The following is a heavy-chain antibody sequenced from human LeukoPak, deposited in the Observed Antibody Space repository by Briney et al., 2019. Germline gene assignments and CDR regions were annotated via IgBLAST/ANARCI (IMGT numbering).Heavy chain of an antibody. V-gene: IGHV4-34*01. D-gene: IGHD3-22*01. J-gene: IGHJ3*02. Sequence: PSETLSLTCAVYGGSFSGYYWSWIRQPPGKGLEWIGEINHSGSTNYNPSLKSRVTISVDTSKNQFSLKLSSVTAADTAVYYCARGPGVSGYYPFHNSADAFDIWGQGTMVTVSS. CDR1: GGSFSGYY. CDR2: INHSGST. CDR3: ARGPGVSGYYPFHNSADAFDI.